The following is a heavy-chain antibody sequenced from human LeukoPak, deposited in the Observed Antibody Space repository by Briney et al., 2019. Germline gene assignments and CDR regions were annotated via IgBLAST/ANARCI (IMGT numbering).Heavy chain of an antibody. D-gene: IGHD1-26*01. V-gene: IGHV4-4*07. CDR1: GGSISSYY. CDR2: IYTSGST. CDR3: ARGSPYVGSYFLDY. J-gene: IGHJ4*02. Sequence: SETLSLTCTVSGGSISSYYWSWIRQPAGKGLEWIGRIYTSGSTNYNPSLKSRVTMSVDTSKNQFSLKLSSVTAADTAVYYCARGSPYVGSYFLDYWGQGTLVTVSS.